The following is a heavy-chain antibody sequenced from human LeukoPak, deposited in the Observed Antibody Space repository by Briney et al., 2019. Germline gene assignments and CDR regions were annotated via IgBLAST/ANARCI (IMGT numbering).Heavy chain of an antibody. J-gene: IGHJ4*02. D-gene: IGHD3-10*01. CDR1: GFTFSDSY. Sequence: PGGSLRLSCAASGFTFSDSYMSWIRQAPGKVLEWVSYISTSGRTIYYADSVKGRFTISSDNAKNSLYLQMNSLRAEDTAVYYCASSSEGEFDYWGQGTLVTVSS. V-gene: IGHV3-11*01. CDR2: ISTSGRTI. CDR3: ASSSEGEFDY.